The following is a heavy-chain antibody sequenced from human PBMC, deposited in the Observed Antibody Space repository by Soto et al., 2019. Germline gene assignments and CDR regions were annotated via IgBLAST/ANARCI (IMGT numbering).Heavy chain of an antibody. Sequence: PSETLSLTCAVPSGSIDNVYWWSWVRQSPGKGLEWIGETSHDGVTNYNPSLEGRVTISIDKSKNQFSLKLSSVTAADTAVYYCAQLRDENRQLWLFDYWGQGTLVTVSS. J-gene: IGHJ4*02. D-gene: IGHD5-18*01. CDR1: SGSIDNVYW. CDR3: AQLRDENRQLWLFDY. V-gene: IGHV4-4*02. CDR2: TSHDGVT.